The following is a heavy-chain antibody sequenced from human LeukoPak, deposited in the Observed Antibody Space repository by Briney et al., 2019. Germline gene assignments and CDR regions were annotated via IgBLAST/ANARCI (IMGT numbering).Heavy chain of an antibody. CDR3: ARGLMVRGVNWFDP. D-gene: IGHD3-10*01. V-gene: IGHV1-18*01. CDR1: GYTFTIYG. Sequence: ASVRVSFMASGYTFTIYGISWVRQAPGQGLEWMGWISAYNGNTNYAQKLQGRVTMTTDTSTSTAYMELRSLRSDDTAVYYCARGLMVRGVNWFDPWGQGTLVTVSS. J-gene: IGHJ5*02. CDR2: ISAYNGNT.